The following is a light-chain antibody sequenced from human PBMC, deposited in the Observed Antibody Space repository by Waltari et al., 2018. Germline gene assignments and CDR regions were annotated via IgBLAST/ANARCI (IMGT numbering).Light chain of an antibody. CDR1: QSVSSN. CDR2: GAS. CDR3: QQYNNGPPWT. J-gene: IGKJ1*01. V-gene: IGKV3-15*01. Sequence: EIVMTQSPATLSVSPGARATLSCRASQSVSSNLAWYQQKPGQAHRLIIYGASTRATGIPARFSGSGSGTEFTRTISSLQSEDFAVYYCQQYNNGPPWTFGQGTKVEIK.